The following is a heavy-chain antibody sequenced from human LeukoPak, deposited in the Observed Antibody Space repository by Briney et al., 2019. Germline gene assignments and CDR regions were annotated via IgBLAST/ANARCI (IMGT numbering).Heavy chain of an antibody. CDR2: IRYDGSNK. Sequence: GGSLRLSCGASGFSFSSYGMHWVRQAPGKGLEWVAFIRYDGSNKNYGDSVKGRFTISRDNSKNTLYLQMNSLRAEDAAVYYCAKAPLGRCTGAICYSFDYWGQGTLVTVSS. D-gene: IGHD2-15*01. V-gene: IGHV3-30*02. J-gene: IGHJ4*02. CDR1: GFSFSSYG. CDR3: AKAPLGRCTGAICYSFDY.